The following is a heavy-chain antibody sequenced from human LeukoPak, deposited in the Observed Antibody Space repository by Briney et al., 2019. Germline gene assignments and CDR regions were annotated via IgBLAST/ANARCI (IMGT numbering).Heavy chain of an antibody. J-gene: IGHJ6*03. CDR2: INTNTGNP. D-gene: IGHD3-10*01. CDR1: GYTFTGYY. V-gene: IGHV7-4-1*02. CDR3: ARLGVPYYYYYMDV. Sequence: ASVTVSCKASGYTFTGYYMHWVRQAPGQGLEWMGWINTNTGNPTYAQGFTGRFVFSLDTSVSTAYLQINSLKAEDTAVYYCARLGVPYYYYYMDVWGKGTTVTVSS.